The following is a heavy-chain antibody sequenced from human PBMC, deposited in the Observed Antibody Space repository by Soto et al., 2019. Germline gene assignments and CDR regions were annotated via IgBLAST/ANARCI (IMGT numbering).Heavy chain of an antibody. CDR3: ARDPRGDYYDSSGYLDY. D-gene: IGHD3-22*01. V-gene: IGHV1-69*04. CDR1: GGTFSSYT. CDR2: IIPILGIA. Sequence: ASVKVSCKASGGTFSSYTISWVRQAPGQGLEWMGRIIPILGIANYAQKFQGRVTITADKSTSTAYMELSSLRSEDTAVYYCARDPRGDYYDSSGYLDYWGQGTPVTVSS. J-gene: IGHJ4*02.